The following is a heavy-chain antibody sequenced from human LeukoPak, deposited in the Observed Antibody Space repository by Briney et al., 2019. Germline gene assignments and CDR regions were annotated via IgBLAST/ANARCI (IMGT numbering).Heavy chain of an antibody. CDR1: SGSISSSSYY. D-gene: IGHD2-2*01. CDR2: IYYSGST. Sequence: SETLSLTCTVSSGSISSSSYYWGWIRQPPGKGLEWIVTIYYSGSTYYNPSLKSRVTISVDTSKNQFSLKLSSVTAADTAVYYCARHPQCSTSSCSFYGFDYWGQGTLVTVSS. J-gene: IGHJ4*02. V-gene: IGHV4-39*01. CDR3: ARHPQCSTSSCSFYGFDY.